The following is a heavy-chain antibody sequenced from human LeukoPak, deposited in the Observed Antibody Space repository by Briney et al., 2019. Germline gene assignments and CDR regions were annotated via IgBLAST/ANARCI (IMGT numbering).Heavy chain of an antibody. J-gene: IGHJ4*02. CDR1: GFIFSSYW. CDR2: IKQGGSEK. Sequence: GGSLRLSCAASGFIFSSYWMSWVRRAPGKGLEWVANIKQGGSEKYYVDSVKGRFTISRDNAKNSLYLQMNSLRTEDTALYYCAKDDRAVAGTGYFDYWGQGTLVTVSS. CDR3: AKDDRAVAGTGYFDY. D-gene: IGHD6-19*01. V-gene: IGHV3-7*03.